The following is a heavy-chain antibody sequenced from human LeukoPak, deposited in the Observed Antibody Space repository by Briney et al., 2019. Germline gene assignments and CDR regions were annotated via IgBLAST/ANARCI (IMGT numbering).Heavy chain of an antibody. CDR3: ARGPSSSWYHWVRSYFDY. Sequence: PSETLSLTCAIYGGSFSGYDWSWIRQPPGKGLEWIAEINHSGSTNYNPSLKSRVTISVDTSKNQFSLKLSSVTAADTAVYYCARGPSSSWYHWVRSYFDYWGQGTLVTVSS. V-gene: IGHV4-34*01. J-gene: IGHJ4*02. CDR2: INHSGST. CDR1: GGSFSGYD. D-gene: IGHD6-13*01.